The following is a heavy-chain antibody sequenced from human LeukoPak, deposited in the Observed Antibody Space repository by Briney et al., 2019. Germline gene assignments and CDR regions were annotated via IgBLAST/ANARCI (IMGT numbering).Heavy chain of an antibody. CDR1: GYTFTSYA. J-gene: IGHJ5*02. Sequence: ASVKVSCKASGYTFTSYAMHWVRQAPGQRLEWMGWINAGNGNTKYPQKFQGRVTITRDTSASTAYMELSSLRSEDTAVYYCARGDVLRYFDWLSVGWFDPWGQGTLVTVSS. V-gene: IGHV1-3*01. D-gene: IGHD3-9*01. CDR2: INAGNGNT. CDR3: ARGDVLRYFDWLSVGWFDP.